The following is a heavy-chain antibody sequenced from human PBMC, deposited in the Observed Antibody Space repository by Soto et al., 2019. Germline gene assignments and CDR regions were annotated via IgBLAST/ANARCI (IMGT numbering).Heavy chain of an antibody. CDR3: GRETGGSDP. CDR2: ISSSSSTI. Sequence: EVQLVESGGGLVQPGGSLRLSCAASGFTFSSYSMNWVRQAPGKGLEWVSYISSSSSTIYYADSVKGRFTISRDNAKNSLYLQMNSLREEDTAVYYWGRETGGSDPWGQETLFTVSS. CDR1: GFTFSSYS. J-gene: IGHJ5*02. D-gene: IGHD3-10*01. V-gene: IGHV3-48*02.